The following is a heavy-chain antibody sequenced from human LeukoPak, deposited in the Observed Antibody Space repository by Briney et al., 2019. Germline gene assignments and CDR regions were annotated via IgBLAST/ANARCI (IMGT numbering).Heavy chain of an antibody. Sequence: GGSLRLSCAASGFTFSSYSMNWVRQAPGKGLEWVSSISSSSIYIYYADSVKGRFTISRDNSKNTLYLQMNSLRAEDTAVYYCAKDPERWLQLRLGFSDWGQGTLVTVSS. V-gene: IGHV3-21*04. CDR2: ISSSSIYI. D-gene: IGHD5-24*01. CDR1: GFTFSSYS. J-gene: IGHJ4*02. CDR3: AKDPERWLQLRLGFSD.